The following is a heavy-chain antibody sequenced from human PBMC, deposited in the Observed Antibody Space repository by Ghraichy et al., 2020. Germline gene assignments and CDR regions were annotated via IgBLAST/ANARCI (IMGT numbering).Heavy chain of an antibody. CDR1: GFTFSSYG. D-gene: IGHD2/OR15-2a*01. CDR3: ARDLYCNSITCRGDLTD. Sequence: GGSLRLSCAASGFTFSSYGMHWVRQAPGKGLEWVALIWYDGSNKYYADSVKGRFTISRYNSKNTLFLQMNSLRAEDTAVYYCARDLYCNSITCRGDLTDWGQGTLVTVPS. CDR2: IWYDGSNK. J-gene: IGHJ4*02. V-gene: IGHV3-33*01.